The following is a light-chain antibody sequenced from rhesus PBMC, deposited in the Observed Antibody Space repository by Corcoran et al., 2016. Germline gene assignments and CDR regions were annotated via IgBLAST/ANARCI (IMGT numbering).Light chain of an antibody. CDR2: GAS. J-gene: IGKJ1*01. V-gene: IGKV3-24*04. CDR3: LQSSNWPRT. Sequence: EIVMTQSPATLALSPGERATLSCRASQSVSSYLAWYQQKPGQAPRLLISGASSRATGIPDRFSGSGSGTEFTLTISSLEPEDVGVYFCLQSSNWPRTFGQGTKVEIK. CDR1: QSVSSY.